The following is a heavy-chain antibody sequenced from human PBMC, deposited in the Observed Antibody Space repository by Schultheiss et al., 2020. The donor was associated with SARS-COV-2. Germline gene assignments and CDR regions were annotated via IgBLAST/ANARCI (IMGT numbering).Heavy chain of an antibody. D-gene: IGHD6-13*01. CDR3: ARHGQQLVRVFDP. CDR2: IYHSGST. V-gene: IGHV4-4*02. J-gene: IGHJ5*02. Sequence: SETLSLTCAVSGGSISSSNWWSWVRQPPGKGLEWIGEIYHSGSTNYNPSLKSRVTISVDTSKNQFSLKLSSVTAADTAVYYCARHGQQLVRVFDPWGQGTLVTVSS. CDR1: GGSISSSNW.